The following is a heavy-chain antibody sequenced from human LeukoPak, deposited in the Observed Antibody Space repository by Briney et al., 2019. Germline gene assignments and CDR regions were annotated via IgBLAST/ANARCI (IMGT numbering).Heavy chain of an antibody. CDR2: ISYDGSNK. Sequence: PGRSLRLSCAASGFTFSSYGMHWVRQAPGKGLEWVAVISYDGSNKYYADSVKGRFTISRDNSKNTLYLQMNSLRAEDTAVYYCARTTYYDILTGYYFDYWGQGTLVTVSS. CDR1: GFTFSSYG. J-gene: IGHJ4*02. V-gene: IGHV3-30*03. D-gene: IGHD3-9*01. CDR3: ARTTYYDILTGYYFDY.